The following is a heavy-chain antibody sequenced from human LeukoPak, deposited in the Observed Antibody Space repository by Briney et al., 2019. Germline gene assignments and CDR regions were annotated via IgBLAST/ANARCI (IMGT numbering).Heavy chain of an antibody. CDR1: GFTFSSYA. D-gene: IGHD3-22*01. V-gene: IGHV3-23*01. CDR3: AKAPVNYYESSGPEYFQH. CDR2: VSGVGGGST. J-gene: IGHJ1*01. Sequence: GGSLRLSCAASGFTFSSYAMSWVRQAPGKGLEWVSAVSGVGGGSTYYADSVKGRFTISRDISKNTLYLQMNSLRAEDTAVYYCAKAPVNYYESSGPEYFQHWGQGTLVTVSS.